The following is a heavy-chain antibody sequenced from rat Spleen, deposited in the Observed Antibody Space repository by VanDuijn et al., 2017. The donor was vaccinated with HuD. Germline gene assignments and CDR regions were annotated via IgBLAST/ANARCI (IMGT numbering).Heavy chain of an antibody. Sequence: EVQLQESGPGLVKPSQSLSLTCSVTGYSITSNYWGWIRKFPGNQMEWMGYIDYSGRTSYNPSLKSRISITRDTSKNQFFLQLNSVTTEDTATYYCTRGLSMSSTNYYYALFAYWGQGTLVTVSS. D-gene: IGHD1-6*01. CDR1: GYSITSNY. CDR3: TRGLSMSSTNYYYALFAY. CDR2: IDYSGRT. J-gene: IGHJ3*01. V-gene: IGHV3-1*01.